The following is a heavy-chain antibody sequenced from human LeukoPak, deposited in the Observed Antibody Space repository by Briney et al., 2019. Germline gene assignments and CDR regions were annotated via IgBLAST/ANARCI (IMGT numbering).Heavy chain of an antibody. CDR3: GNQCSGGTCPEH. V-gene: IGHV3-7*01. D-gene: IGHD2-15*01. Sequence: GGSLRLSCAASGFSISRYWMTWVRQAPGKGLEGVGNIQYDGNVKHYVDSVRGRFTISRDNAKNSVYLQMNSLRAEDSAVYFCGNQCSGGTCPEHWGQGTQVTVSS. CDR1: GFSISRYW. J-gene: IGHJ1*01. CDR2: IQYDGNVK.